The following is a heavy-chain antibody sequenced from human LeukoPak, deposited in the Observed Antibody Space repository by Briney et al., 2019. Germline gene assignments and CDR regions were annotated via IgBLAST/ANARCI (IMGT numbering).Heavy chain of an antibody. CDR1: GYTFTSYY. CDR3: ARDGYYYDMDV. V-gene: IGHV1-46*01. Sequence: ASVKVSCKASGYTFTSYYMHWVRQAPGQGLEWMGIINPSGGSTSYAQKFQGRVTMTTDTSTSTAYMELRGLRSDDTAVYYCARDGYYYDMDVWGQGTTVTISS. CDR2: INPSGGST. J-gene: IGHJ6*02.